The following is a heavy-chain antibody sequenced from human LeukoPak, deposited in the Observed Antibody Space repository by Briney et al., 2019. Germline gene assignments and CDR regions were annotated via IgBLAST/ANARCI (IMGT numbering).Heavy chain of an antibody. CDR3: ARGYGGIYYYYMDV. J-gene: IGHJ6*03. CDR1: GDSISSGYYY. D-gene: IGHD3-16*01. V-gene: IGHV4-61*02. Sequence: SQTLSLTCTVSGDSISSGYYYWSWIRQPAWKGLEWIGLISSTGSTNYNLSLETRGTISVDTSQNKFSRELSSVTAADTAVYYCARGYGGIYYYYMDVWGKGTTVTVSS. CDR2: ISSTGST.